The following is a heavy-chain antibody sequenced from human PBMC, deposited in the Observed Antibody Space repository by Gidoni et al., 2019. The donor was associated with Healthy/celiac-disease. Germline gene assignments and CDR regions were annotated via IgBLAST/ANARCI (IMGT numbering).Heavy chain of an antibody. D-gene: IGHD5-18*01. J-gene: IGHJ1*01. CDR1: GFTCSSYA. Sequence: EVQLLESGGGLVQPGGSLRLSWAASGFTCSSYAMSWVRPAPGKGLEWVSAISGSGGSTYYADSVKGLFTISRDNSKNTLYLQMNSLRAEDTAVYYCAKSWIPEPLFQHWGQGTLVTVSS. CDR2: ISGSGGST. CDR3: AKSWIPEPLFQH. V-gene: IGHV3-23*01.